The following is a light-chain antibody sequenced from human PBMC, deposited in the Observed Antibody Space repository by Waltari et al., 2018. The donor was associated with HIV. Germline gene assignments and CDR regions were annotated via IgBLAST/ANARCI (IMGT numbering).Light chain of an antibody. Sequence: QSVLTQPPSVSAAPRPKVTISCSGNNTNIGNNYVSWYQHLPGTAPTLLVYDNNRRPSGIPGRFSGSKSGTSATLGITGLQTGDEADYYCGAWDSSLTAYVFGSGTKVTVL. J-gene: IGLJ1*01. CDR1: NTNIGNNY. CDR3: GAWDSSLTAYV. V-gene: IGLV1-51*01. CDR2: DNN.